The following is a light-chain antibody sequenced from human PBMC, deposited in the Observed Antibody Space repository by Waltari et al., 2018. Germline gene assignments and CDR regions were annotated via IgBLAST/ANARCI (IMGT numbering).Light chain of an antibody. Sequence: DIQMTQSPSSLSASVGDRVTITCRASQYVSTSLNWYHQKPGRAPKLLIYDASSLQSGVPSRFSGSGSGTDFTLTISSLQPEDFATFFCQQSHDFPYSFGQGTNLEIK. J-gene: IGKJ2*03. CDR2: DAS. V-gene: IGKV1-39*01. CDR1: QYVSTS. CDR3: QQSHDFPYS.